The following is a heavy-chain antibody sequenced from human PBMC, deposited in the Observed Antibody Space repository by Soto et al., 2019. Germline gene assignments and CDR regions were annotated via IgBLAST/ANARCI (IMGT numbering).Heavy chain of an antibody. V-gene: IGHV3-30-3*01. CDR3: ARADQLGPSYYYYYGMDV. D-gene: IGHD6-6*01. CDR2: ISYDGSNK. CDR1: GFTFSSYA. Sequence: QVQLVESGGGVVQPGRSLRLSCAASGFTFSSYAMHWVRQAPGKGLEWVAVISYDGSNKYYADSVKGRFTISRDNSKNTLYLQMNSLRAEDTAVYYCARADQLGPSYYYYYGMDVWGQETTVTVSS. J-gene: IGHJ6*02.